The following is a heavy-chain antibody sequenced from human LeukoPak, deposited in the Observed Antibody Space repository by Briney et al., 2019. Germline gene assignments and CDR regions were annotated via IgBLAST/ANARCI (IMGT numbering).Heavy chain of an antibody. CDR2: INHSGST. D-gene: IGHD3-10*01. J-gene: IGHJ6*02. V-gene: IGHV4-34*01. Sequence: SETLSLTCTVSGGSISSYYWSWIRQPPGKGLEWIGEINHSGSTNYNPSLKSRVTISVDTSKNQFSLKLSSVTAADTAVYYCARGGYGSGSYPYYYYYYGMDVWGQGTTVTVSS. CDR3: ARGGYGSGSYPYYYYYYGMDV. CDR1: GGSISSYY.